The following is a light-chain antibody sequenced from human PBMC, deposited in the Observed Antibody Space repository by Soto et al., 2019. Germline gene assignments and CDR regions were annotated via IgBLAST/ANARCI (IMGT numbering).Light chain of an antibody. Sequence: QSVLTQSPSASASLGASVKLTCTLSSGHSSYAIAWHQQQPEKGPRYLMKLNSDGSHSKGDGIPDRFSGSSSGAERYLTISSLQSEDEADYYSQTWGTGIQVFGGGTKLTVL. CDR3: QTWGTGIQV. CDR2: LNSDGSH. J-gene: IGLJ3*02. CDR1: SGHSSYA. V-gene: IGLV4-69*01.